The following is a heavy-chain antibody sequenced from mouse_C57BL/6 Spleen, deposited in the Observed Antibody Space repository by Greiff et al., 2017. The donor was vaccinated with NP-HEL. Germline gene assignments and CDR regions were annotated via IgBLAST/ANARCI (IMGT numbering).Heavy chain of an antibody. J-gene: IGHJ2*01. CDR2: ISSGGDYI. V-gene: IGHV5-9-1*02. D-gene: IGHD1-1*01. CDR3: TREPYYCGSSLYFDY. CDR1: GFTFSSYA. Sequence: EVKLEESGEGLVKPGGSLKLSCAASGFTFSSYAMSWVRQTPEKRLEWVAYISSGGDYIYYADTVKGRITISRDNARNTLYLQMSSLKSEDTAMYYCTREPYYCGSSLYFDYWGQGTTLTVSS.